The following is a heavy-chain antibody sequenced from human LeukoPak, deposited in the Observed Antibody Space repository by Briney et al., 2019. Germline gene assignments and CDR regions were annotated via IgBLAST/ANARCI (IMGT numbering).Heavy chain of an antibody. V-gene: IGHV4-34*01. CDR3: ARWPGCSGGSCLLDY. J-gene: IGHJ4*02. CDR2: INHSGST. Sequence: SETLSLTCAVYGGSFSGYYWSWIRQPPGKGLEWIGEINHSGSTNYNPSLKSRVTISVDTSKNQFSLKLSSVTAADTAVYYCARWPGCSGGSCLLDYWGQGTLVTVSS. D-gene: IGHD2-15*01. CDR1: GGSFSGYY.